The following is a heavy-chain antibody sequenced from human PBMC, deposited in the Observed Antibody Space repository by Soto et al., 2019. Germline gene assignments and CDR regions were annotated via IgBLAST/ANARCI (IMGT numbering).Heavy chain of an antibody. J-gene: IGHJ4*02. D-gene: IGHD3-22*01. CDR1: GFTFSSYG. V-gene: IGHV3-30*18. CDR3: AKGPGYDSSGYLDY. CDR2: ISYDGSNK. Sequence: PGGSLRLSCAASGFTFSSYGMHWVRQAPGKGLEWVAVISYDGSNKYYADSVKGRFTISRDNSKNTLYLQMNSLRAEDTAVYYCAKGPGYDSSGYLDYWGQGTLVTVSS.